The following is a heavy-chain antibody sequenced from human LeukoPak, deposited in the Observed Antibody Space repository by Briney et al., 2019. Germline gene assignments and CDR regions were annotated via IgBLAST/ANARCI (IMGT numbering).Heavy chain of an antibody. CDR3: ARGGLGVGAIRIDC. CDR1: GGSMNSYS. D-gene: IGHD1-26*01. Sequence: SETLSLTCTVSGGSMNSYSWSWLRQPPGKGLEWIGYIYHGGSAYYNPSLKSRVTISVDSSKNQFSLRLSSVTAADTAMYYCARGGLGVGAIRIDCWGQGTLVTVSS. CDR2: IYHGGSA. V-gene: IGHV4-59*12. J-gene: IGHJ4*02.